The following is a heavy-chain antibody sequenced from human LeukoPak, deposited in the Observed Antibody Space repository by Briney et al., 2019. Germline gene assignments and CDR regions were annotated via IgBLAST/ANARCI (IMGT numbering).Heavy chain of an antibody. J-gene: IGHJ6*03. Sequence: TSETLSLTCTVSGGSISSYYWSWIRQPPGKGLEWIGEINHSGSTNYNPSLKSRVTISVDTSKNQFSLKLSSVTAADTAVYYCASLRATTNRYYYYYMDVWGKGTTVTVSS. CDR1: GGSISSYY. CDR2: INHSGST. D-gene: IGHD5-12*01. V-gene: IGHV4-34*01. CDR3: ASLRATTNRYYYYYMDV.